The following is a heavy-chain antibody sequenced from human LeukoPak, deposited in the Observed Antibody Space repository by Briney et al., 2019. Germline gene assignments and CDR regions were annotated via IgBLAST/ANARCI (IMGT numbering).Heavy chain of an antibody. CDR1: GFTFSNYA. CDR3: LTSGGRSDDA. CDR2: ISRSGDK. Sequence: PGGSLRLSCAASGFTFSNYAMTWVRQAPGKGLEWVSAISRSGDKYYADSVRGRFTISRDNSKNTVYLQLNNLRVEDTAVYYCLTSGGRSDDAWGQGTQVTVSS. J-gene: IGHJ4*02. D-gene: IGHD1-14*01. V-gene: IGHV3-23*01.